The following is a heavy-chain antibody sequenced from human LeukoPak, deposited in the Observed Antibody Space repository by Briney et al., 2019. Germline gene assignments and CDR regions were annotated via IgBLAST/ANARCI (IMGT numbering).Heavy chain of an antibody. Sequence: PGGSLRLSCAASGFTFSSYAMTWVRQAPGKGLEWVSAISDSGGSTYYADSVKGRFTASRDNSKNTVYLQMNSLRAEDTAVYYCAKEGNSSSWYYFDYWGQGTLVTVSS. CDR2: ISDSGGST. CDR3: AKEGNSSSWYYFDY. CDR1: GFTFSSYA. V-gene: IGHV3-23*01. D-gene: IGHD6-13*01. J-gene: IGHJ4*02.